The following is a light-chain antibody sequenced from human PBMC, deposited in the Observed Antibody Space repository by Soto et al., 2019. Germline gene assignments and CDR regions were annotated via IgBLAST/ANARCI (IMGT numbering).Light chain of an antibody. CDR3: QQYNGYFRT. J-gene: IGKJ2*01. CDR1: QSISRW. V-gene: IGKV1-5*01. CDR2: DAS. Sequence: DIQMTQSPSTLSASVGDRVTITCRASQSISRWLAWDQQKPWKAPKLLIYDASSLEGGVPSRFSGSGSGTDFTLTISSLQPDDSATYDGQQYNGYFRTFGQGTKLEI.